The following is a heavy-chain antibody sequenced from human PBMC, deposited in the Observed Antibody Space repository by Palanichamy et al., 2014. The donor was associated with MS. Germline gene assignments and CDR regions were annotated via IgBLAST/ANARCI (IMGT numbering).Heavy chain of an antibody. V-gene: IGHV3-30-3*01. D-gene: IGHD2-15*01. CDR1: GFTFSSYA. Sequence: QVQLVESGGGVAQPGRSLRLSCAASGFTFSSYAMHWVRQAPGKGLEWVAVISYDGSNKYYADSVKGRFTISRDNSKNTLYLQMNSLRAEDTAVYYCARELLVLYGMDVWGQGTTVTVSS. CDR3: ARELLVLYGMDV. CDR2: ISYDGSNK. J-gene: IGHJ6*02.